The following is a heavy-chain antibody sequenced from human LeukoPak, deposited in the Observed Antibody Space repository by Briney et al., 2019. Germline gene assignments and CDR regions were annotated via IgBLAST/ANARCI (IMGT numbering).Heavy chain of an antibody. CDR1: GFTFSSYA. CDR3: ARDLRDCSSTSCYGRGYYYYGMDV. D-gene: IGHD2-2*01. V-gene: IGHV3-30-3*01. CDR2: ISYDGSNK. Sequence: PGRSLRLSCAASGFTFSSYAMHWVRQAPGKGLEWVAVISYDGSNKYYADSVKGRFTIPRDNSKNTLYLQMNSLRAEDAAVYYCARDLRDCSSTSCYGRGYYYYGMDVWGQGTTVTVSS. J-gene: IGHJ6*02.